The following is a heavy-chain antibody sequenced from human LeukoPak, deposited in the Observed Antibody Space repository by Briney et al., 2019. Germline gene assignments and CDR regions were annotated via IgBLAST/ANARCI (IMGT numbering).Heavy chain of an antibody. D-gene: IGHD1-26*01. CDR3: ARERSRSPFSKSYFDY. J-gene: IGHJ4*02. V-gene: IGHV3-30*04. CDR2: ISYDGSNK. Sequence: GRSLRLSCAASGFTFSSYAMHWVRQAPGKGLEGVAVISYDGSNKYYADSVKGRFTISRDNSKNTLYLQMNSLRAEDTAVYYCARERSRSPFSKSYFDYWGQGTLVTVSS. CDR1: GFTFSSYA.